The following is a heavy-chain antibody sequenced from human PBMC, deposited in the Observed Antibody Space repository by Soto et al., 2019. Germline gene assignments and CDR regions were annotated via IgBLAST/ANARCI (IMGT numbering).Heavy chain of an antibody. D-gene: IGHD7-27*01. J-gene: IGHJ6*02. CDR2: IYYSGST. Sequence: SETLSLTCTVSGGSISSGGYYWSWIRQHPGKGLEWIGYIYYSGSTYYNPSLKSRVTISVDTSKNQFSLKLSSVTAADTAVYYCARYGDRYYYGMDVWGQGTTVTVSS. CDR3: ARYGDRYYYGMDV. CDR1: GGSISSGGYY. V-gene: IGHV4-31*03.